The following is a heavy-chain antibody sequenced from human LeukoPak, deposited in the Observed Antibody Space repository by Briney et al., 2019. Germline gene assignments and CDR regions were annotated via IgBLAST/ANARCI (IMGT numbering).Heavy chain of an antibody. Sequence: GGSLRLSCAVSGFTFSSYSMNWVRQAPGKGLEWVSSISSSSSYIYYADSVKGRFTISRDNAKNSLYLQMNSLRAEDTAVYYCARDLGGGAFDYWGQGTLVTVFS. CDR3: ARDLGGGAFDY. J-gene: IGHJ4*02. CDR1: GFTFSSYS. V-gene: IGHV3-21*01. CDR2: ISSSSSYI. D-gene: IGHD3-16*01.